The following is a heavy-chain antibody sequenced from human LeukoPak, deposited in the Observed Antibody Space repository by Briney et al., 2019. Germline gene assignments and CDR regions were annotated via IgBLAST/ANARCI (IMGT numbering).Heavy chain of an antibody. D-gene: IGHD2-2*02. CDR2: ISTSSNTI. J-gene: IGHJ3*02. CDR3: ARDFRYRAFDI. CDR1: GFTFSSYE. V-gene: IGHV3-48*03. Sequence: GGSLRLSCAASGFTFSSYEMNWVRQAPGKGLEWVSYISTSSNTIYYADSVKGRFTLSRDNAKNSLYLQMNSLRAEDTAVCYCARDFRYRAFDIWGQGTMVTVSS.